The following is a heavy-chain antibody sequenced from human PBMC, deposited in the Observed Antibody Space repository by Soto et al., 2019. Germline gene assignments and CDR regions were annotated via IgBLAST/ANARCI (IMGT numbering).Heavy chain of an antibody. CDR1: GFTFSSYS. V-gene: IGHV3-21*01. D-gene: IGHD6-19*01. J-gene: IGHJ2*01. CDR3: ARDQQWLKVRYFDL. Sequence: GGSLRLSCAASGFTFSSYSMNWVRQAPGKGLEWVSSISSSSSYIYYADSVKGRFTISRDNAKNSLYLQMNSLRAEDTAVYYCARDQQWLKVRYFDLWGRGTLVTVSS. CDR2: ISSSSSYI.